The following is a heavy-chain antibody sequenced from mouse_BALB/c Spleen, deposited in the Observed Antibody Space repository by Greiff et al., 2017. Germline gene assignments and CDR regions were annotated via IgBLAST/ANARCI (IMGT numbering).Heavy chain of an antibody. Sequence: QVQLQQSGAELAKPGASVKMSCKASGYTFTSYWMHWVKQRPGQGLEWIGYINPSTGYTEYNQKFKDKATLTADKSSSTAYMQLSSLTSEDSAVYYCARGYYGNFYYAMDYWGQGTSVTVSS. D-gene: IGHD2-1*01. CDR1: GYTFTSYW. CDR2: INPSTGYT. CDR3: ARGYYGNFYYAMDY. J-gene: IGHJ4*01. V-gene: IGHV1-7*01.